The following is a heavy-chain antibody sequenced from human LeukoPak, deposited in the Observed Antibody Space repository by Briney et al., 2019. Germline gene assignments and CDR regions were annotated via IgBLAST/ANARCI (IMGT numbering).Heavy chain of an antibody. CDR2: ISAYNGNT. J-gene: IGHJ6*02. D-gene: IGHD2-2*01. CDR1: GYTFTSHG. Sequence: GASVKVSCKASGYTFTSHGISWVRQAPGQGLEWMGWISAYNGNTNYAQKLQGRVTMTTDTSTSTAYMELRSLRSDDTAVYYCARADIVVVPAAIIPYYYGMDVWGQGTTVTVSS. V-gene: IGHV1-18*01. CDR3: ARADIVVVPAAIIPYYYGMDV.